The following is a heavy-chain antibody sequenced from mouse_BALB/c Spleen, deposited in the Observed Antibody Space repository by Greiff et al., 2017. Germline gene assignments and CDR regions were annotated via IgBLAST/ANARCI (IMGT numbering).Heavy chain of an antibody. D-gene: IGHD2-3*01. CDR2: IDPANGNT. V-gene: IGHV14-3*02. Sequence: EVKLQESGAELVKPGASVKLSCTASGFNIKDTYMHWVKQRPEQGLEWIGRIDPANGNTKYDPKFQGKATITADTSSNTAYLQLSSLTSEDTAVYYCASDGYYDYWGQGTTLTVSS. CDR1: GFNIKDTY. CDR3: ASDGYYDY. J-gene: IGHJ2*01.